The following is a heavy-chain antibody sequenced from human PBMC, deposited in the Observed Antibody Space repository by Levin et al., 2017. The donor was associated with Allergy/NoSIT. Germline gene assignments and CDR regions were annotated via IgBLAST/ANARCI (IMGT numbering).Heavy chain of an antibody. CDR2: TYYRSKWYS. V-gene: IGHV6-1*01. J-gene: IGHJ4*02. CDR3: ARGRWSGFDN. D-gene: IGHD3-3*01. CDR1: GDSLSTNGVA. Sequence: SQTLSLTCAISGDSLSTNGVAWNWIRQSPSRGLEWLGRTYYRSKWYSHYAVSVKSRISINPDTSKNQFSLQLNSVTPEDTAVYYCARGRWSGFDNWGQGALVTVSS.